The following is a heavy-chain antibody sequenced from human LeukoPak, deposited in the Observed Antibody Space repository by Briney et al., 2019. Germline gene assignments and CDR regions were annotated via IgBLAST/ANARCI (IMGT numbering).Heavy chain of an antibody. CDR1: GGSFSGYY. J-gene: IGHJ5*02. Sequence: SETLSLTCAVYGGSFSGYYWSWIRQPPGKGLEWIGEINHSGSTNYNPSLKSRVTISVDTSRNQFSLKLSSVTAADTAVYYCARGAVVRGVLYNWFDPWGQGTLVTVSS. V-gene: IGHV4-34*01. CDR3: ARGAVVRGVLYNWFDP. D-gene: IGHD3-10*01. CDR2: INHSGST.